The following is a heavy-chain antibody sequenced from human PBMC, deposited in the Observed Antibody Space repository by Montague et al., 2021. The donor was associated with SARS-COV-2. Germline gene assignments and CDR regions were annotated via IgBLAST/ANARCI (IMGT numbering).Heavy chain of an antibody. CDR3: ARDEIVGWQWLGSTYYGMDV. CDR2: IKQDGSEQ. J-gene: IGHJ6*02. V-gene: IGHV3-7*01. Sequence: SLRLSCAASGFTFSSYWMSWVRQAPVKGLEWVANIKQDGSEQYYXYSXQVLFTISRDNAKNSLYLQMNSLRAEDTAVYYCARDEIVGWQWLGSTYYGMDVWGQGTTVTVSS. CDR1: GFTFSSYW. D-gene: IGHD6-19*01.